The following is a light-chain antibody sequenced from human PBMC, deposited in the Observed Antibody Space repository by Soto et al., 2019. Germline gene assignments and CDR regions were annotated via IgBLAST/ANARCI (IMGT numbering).Light chain of an antibody. CDR3: QQYSTYTPRT. CDR1: QSISIW. Sequence: DIQMTQSPSTLSGSVGDRVTITFRSSQSISIWLAWYQQKPGKAPKILIYKASSLESGVPSRFSGSGSGTEFTLTISSLQPDDFATYYCQQYSTYTPRTFGQGTKVDIK. CDR2: KAS. J-gene: IGKJ1*01. V-gene: IGKV1-5*03.